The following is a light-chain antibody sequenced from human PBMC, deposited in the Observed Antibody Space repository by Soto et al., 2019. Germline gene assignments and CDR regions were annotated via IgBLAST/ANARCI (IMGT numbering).Light chain of an antibody. CDR2: GVS. Sequence: DIVLTQSPATLSVSPGDRVTLSCRASERLFCFLAWYQQKPGQAPRLLMYGVSTRATGIPARFSGGGSETDFTLTISSLQSEDSAFYFCQSYNDWPCASGLGTRLEI. CDR3: QSYNDWPCA. CDR1: ERLFCF. J-gene: IGKJ2*02. V-gene: IGKV3-15*01.